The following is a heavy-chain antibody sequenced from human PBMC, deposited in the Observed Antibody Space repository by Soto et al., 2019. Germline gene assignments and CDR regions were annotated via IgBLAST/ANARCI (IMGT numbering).Heavy chain of an antibody. V-gene: IGHV3-30-3*01. D-gene: IGHD6-25*01. CDR3: ARDVSPYSSEFDY. J-gene: IGHJ4*02. CDR2: ISYDGSNK. CDR1: GFTFSSYA. Sequence: GGSLRLSCAASGFTFSSYAMHWVRQAPGKGLEWVAVISYDGSNKYYADSVKGRFTISRDNSKNTLYLQMNSLRAEDTAVYYCARDVSPYSSEFDYWGQGTLVTVSS.